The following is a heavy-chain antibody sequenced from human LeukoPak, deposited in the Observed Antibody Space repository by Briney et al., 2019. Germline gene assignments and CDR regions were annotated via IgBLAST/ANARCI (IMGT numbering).Heavy chain of an antibody. J-gene: IGHJ5*02. CDR2: VFYGGTT. CDR1: GGSINSYY. CDR3: ARDAGGGDS. Sequence: SETLSLTCTVSGGSINSYYWSWIRQPPGKGLEWMGYVFYGGTTNYNPSLKNRVTISVDTSNNQFSLTLSSVTAADTAVYYCARDAGGGDSWGQGTLVTVSS. D-gene: IGHD2-21*01. V-gene: IGHV4-59*01.